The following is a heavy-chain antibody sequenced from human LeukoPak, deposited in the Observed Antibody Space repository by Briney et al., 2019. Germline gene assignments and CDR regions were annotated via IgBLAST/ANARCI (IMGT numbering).Heavy chain of an antibody. CDR3: ASPRGGYNYGYSYYYYYGMDV. CDR1: GFTFSSYS. Sequence: KTGGSLRLSCAASGFTFSSYSMNWVRQAPGKGLEWVSSISSSSSYIYYADSVKGRFTISRDNAKNSLYLQMNSLRAEDTAVYYCASPRGGYNYGYSYYYYYGMDVWGQGTTVTVSS. J-gene: IGHJ6*02. V-gene: IGHV3-21*01. CDR2: ISSSSSYI. D-gene: IGHD5-18*01.